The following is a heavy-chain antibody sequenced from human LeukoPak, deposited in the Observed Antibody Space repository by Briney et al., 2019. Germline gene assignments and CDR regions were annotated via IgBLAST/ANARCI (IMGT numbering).Heavy chain of an antibody. D-gene: IGHD6-19*01. CDR2: IRSKAYGGTT. CDR3: TVAVAEY. Sequence: GGSLRLSCTASGFTFGDYAMTWVRQAPGKGLEWVGFIRSKAYGGTTEYAASVKGRFTISRDDSKSIAYLQVNSLKTEDTAVYYCTVAVAEYWGQGTLVTVSS. CDR1: GFTFGDYA. V-gene: IGHV3-49*04. J-gene: IGHJ4*02.